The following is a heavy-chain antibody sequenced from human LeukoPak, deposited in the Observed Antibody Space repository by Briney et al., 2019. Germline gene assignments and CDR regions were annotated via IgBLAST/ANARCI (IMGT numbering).Heavy chain of an antibody. CDR3: ARSSSWLDY. CDR2: IHYSGKT. J-gene: IGHJ4*02. V-gene: IGHV4-38-2*02. CDR1: GYSISSGYY. D-gene: IGHD6-13*01. Sequence: SETLSLTCTVSGYSISSGYYWGWIRQPPGKGLEWIGSIHYSGKTYHNPSLKSRVTISVDTSKNQFSLKLSSVTAADTAVYYCARSSSWLDYWGQGTLVTVSS.